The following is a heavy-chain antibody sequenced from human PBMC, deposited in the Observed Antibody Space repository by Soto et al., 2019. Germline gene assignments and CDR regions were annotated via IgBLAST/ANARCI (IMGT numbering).Heavy chain of an antibody. CDR3: ERLVSGSEDY. D-gene: IGHD3-10*01. Sequence: SETLSLTCTVSGGSISSYYWSWIRQPPGKGLEWIGYIYYSGSTNYNPSLKSRVTISVDTSKNQFSLKLSSVTAADTAVYYCERLVSGSEDYWGQGTLGTVSS. J-gene: IGHJ4*02. CDR2: IYYSGST. CDR1: GGSISSYY. V-gene: IGHV4-59*01.